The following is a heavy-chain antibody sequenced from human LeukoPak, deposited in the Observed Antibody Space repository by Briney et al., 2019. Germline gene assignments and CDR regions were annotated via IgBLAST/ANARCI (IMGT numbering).Heavy chain of an antibody. CDR3: AKEVAYYYDSSGYFDY. J-gene: IGHJ4*02. Sequence: GGSLRLSCAVSGFTFSSYGMHWVRQAPGKGLEWVAVISYDGSNKYYADSVKGRFTISRDNSKNTLYLQMNSLRAEDTAVYYCAKEVAYYYDSSGYFDYWGQGTLVTVSS. D-gene: IGHD3-22*01. CDR1: GFTFSSYG. CDR2: ISYDGSNK. V-gene: IGHV3-30*18.